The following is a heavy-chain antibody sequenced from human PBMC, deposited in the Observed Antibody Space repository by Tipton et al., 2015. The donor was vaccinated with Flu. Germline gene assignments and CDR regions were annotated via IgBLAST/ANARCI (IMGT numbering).Heavy chain of an antibody. CDR2: IGGSDGDT. J-gene: IGHJ4*02. CDR1: GFIFRDHD. Sequence: SLRLSCAVSGFIFRDHDVYINWIRQAPGKGPEWISSIGGSDGDTYYADSVKGRFTVSRDNSKSTVYLQINSLSAEDTAVYYCAKDSRFYSGYDLRLDWWGQGTLVTVSS. D-gene: IGHD5-12*01. V-gene: IGHV3-23*01. CDR3: AKDSRFYSGYDLRLDW.